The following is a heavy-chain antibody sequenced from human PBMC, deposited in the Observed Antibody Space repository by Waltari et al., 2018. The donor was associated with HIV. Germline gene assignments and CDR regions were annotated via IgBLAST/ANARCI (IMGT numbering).Heavy chain of an antibody. J-gene: IGHJ4*02. Sequence: QVQLVQSGSELKKPGASVKVSCQASGYNFTNNAINWVRQAPGQGLEWMGWINTNTGIPTYAQGFTGRFVFSLDTSVSTAFLQISSLKAEDTAVFYCARDSGSTRSFDSWGQGALVTVSS. CDR2: INTNTGIP. D-gene: IGHD3-10*01. V-gene: IGHV7-4-1*02. CDR1: GYNFTNNA. CDR3: ARDSGSTRSFDS.